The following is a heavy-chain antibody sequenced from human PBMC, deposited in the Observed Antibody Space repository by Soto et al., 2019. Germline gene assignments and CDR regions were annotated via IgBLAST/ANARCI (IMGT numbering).Heavy chain of an antibody. CDR2: ISSGGGST. V-gene: IGHV3-23*01. J-gene: IGHJ4*02. D-gene: IGHD4-17*01. Sequence: EVQLLESGGELVQPGGSLRLSCAASGFTFSTYGMTWVRQAPGKGLEWVSTISSGGGSTYYADSVKGRFTISRDNSKNTMYLQMNSLRAEDTAKYFCASLITVTGGYWGQGTLVTVSS. CDR3: ASLITVTGGY. CDR1: GFTFSTYG.